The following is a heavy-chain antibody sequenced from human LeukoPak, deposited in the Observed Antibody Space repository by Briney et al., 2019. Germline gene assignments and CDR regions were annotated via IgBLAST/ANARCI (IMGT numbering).Heavy chain of an antibody. V-gene: IGHV4-39*01. Sequence: SETLSLTCTVSGGSISSSSYYWGWIRQPPGKGLEWIGSIYYSGSTYYNPSLKSRVTISVDTSKNQFSLKLSSVTAADTAVYYCASHGSSGWSYYYYYYMDVWGKGTTVTVSS. CDR2: IYYSGST. CDR1: GGSISSSSYY. CDR3: ASHGSSGWSYYYYYYMDV. D-gene: IGHD6-19*01. J-gene: IGHJ6*03.